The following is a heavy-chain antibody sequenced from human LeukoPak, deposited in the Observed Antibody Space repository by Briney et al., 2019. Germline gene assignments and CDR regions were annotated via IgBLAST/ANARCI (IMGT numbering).Heavy chain of an antibody. V-gene: IGHV1-69*01. CDR1: GGTFSSYA. CDR3: AREAVVIAIPRYFQH. CDR2: IIPIFGTA. Sequence: SVKVSCKASGGTFSSYAISWVRQAPGQGLEWMGGIIPIFGTASYAQKFQGRVTITADESTSTAYMELSSLRSEDTAVYYCAREAVVIAIPRYFQHWGQGTLVTVSS. D-gene: IGHD2-21*01. J-gene: IGHJ1*01.